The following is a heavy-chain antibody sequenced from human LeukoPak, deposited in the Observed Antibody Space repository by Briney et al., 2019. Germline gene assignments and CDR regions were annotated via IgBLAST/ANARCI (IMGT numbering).Heavy chain of an antibody. D-gene: IGHD2-21*02. Sequence: SQTLSLTCTVSGGSISSGDYYWSWIRQPPGTGLEWIGYIYYSGSTYYNPSLKSRVTISVDTSKNQFSLKLSSVTAADTAVYYCAREYCGGDCYSYYFDYWGQGTLVTVSS. V-gene: IGHV4-30-4*01. CDR3: AREYCGGDCYSYYFDY. J-gene: IGHJ4*02. CDR2: IYYSGST. CDR1: GGSISSGDYY.